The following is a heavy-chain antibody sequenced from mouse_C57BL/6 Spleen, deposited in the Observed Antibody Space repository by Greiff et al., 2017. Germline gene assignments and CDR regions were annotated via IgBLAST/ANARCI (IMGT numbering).Heavy chain of an antibody. D-gene: IGHD1-1*01. CDR1: GYTFTSYW. CDR3: ATRNINYCCSSFDY. CDR2: IHPNSGST. V-gene: IGHV1-64*01. Sequence: QVQLQQPGAELVKPGASVKLSCKASGYTFTSYWMHWVKQRPGQGLEWIGMIHPNSGSTNYNEKFKSKATLTVDQSSSTAYMQLSSLPSEDSAVYYCATRNINYCCSSFDYWGQGTTLTVSS. J-gene: IGHJ2*01.